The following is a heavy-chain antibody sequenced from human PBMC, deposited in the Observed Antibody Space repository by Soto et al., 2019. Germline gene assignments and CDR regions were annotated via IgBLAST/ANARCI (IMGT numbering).Heavy chain of an antibody. Sequence: KPSETLSLTCAVSGGSISSGGYSWSWIRQPPGKGLEWIGYIYHSGSTYYNPSLKSRVTISVGRSKNQFSLKLSSVIAADTAVYYCARGGKYYYDSSGYPPGYGMDVWGQGTTVTVSS. CDR2: IYHSGST. CDR1: GGSISSGGYS. V-gene: IGHV4-30-2*01. CDR3: ARGGKYYYDSSGYPPGYGMDV. D-gene: IGHD3-22*01. J-gene: IGHJ6*02.